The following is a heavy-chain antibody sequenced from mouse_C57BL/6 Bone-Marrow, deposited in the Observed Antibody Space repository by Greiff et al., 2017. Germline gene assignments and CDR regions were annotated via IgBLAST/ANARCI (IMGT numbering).Heavy chain of an antibody. V-gene: IGHV1-59*01. Sequence: QVQLQQPGAELVRPGTSVKLSCKASGYTFTSYWMHWVKQRPGQGLEWIGVIDPSDSYTNYNLKFKGKATLTVDTSSSTAYMQLSSLTSEDSAVYYCARGADYWGQGTTLTVSS. CDR2: IDPSDSYT. J-gene: IGHJ2*01. CDR1: GYTFTSYW. CDR3: ARGADY.